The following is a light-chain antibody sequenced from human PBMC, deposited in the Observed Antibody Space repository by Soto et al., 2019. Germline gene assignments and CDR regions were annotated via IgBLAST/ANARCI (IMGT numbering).Light chain of an antibody. J-gene: IGKJ1*01. Sequence: DIQMTKSPSAVSASVGDRVSITCRASQSISRWLAWYQQKPGKAPKVLIWDASSLQRGVPSRFSGSGSGTEFTLTISSLQPDDFATYYCQQYNDYSTWTFGQGTKVDIK. V-gene: IGKV1-5*01. CDR1: QSISRW. CDR2: DAS. CDR3: QQYNDYSTWT.